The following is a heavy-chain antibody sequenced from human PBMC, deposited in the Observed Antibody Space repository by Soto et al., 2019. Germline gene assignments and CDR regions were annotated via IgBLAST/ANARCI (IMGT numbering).Heavy chain of an antibody. CDR1: GFTFSNAW. J-gene: IGHJ4*02. D-gene: IGHD1-26*01. CDR2: IKSKTDGGTT. Sequence: GGSLRLSCAASGFTFSNAWMSWVRQAPGKGLEWVGRIKSKTDGGTTDYAAPVKGRFTISRDDSKNTLYLQMNSLKTEDTAVYYCTTDLCGSGSFDYWGQGTLVTVSS. V-gene: IGHV3-15*01. CDR3: TTDLCGSGSFDY.